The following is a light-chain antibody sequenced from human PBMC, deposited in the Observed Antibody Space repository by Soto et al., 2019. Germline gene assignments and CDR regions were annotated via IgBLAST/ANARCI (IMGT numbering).Light chain of an antibody. CDR1: QSVSSSY. CDR3: QQYGSSTGWT. CDR2: GAS. Sequence: ELVFTQSPGTLSLSPGERATLSCRASQSVSSSYLAWYQQKPGQAPRLLIYGASSRATGIPDRFSGSGSGTDFTLTISRLEPEDFAVYYCQQYGSSTGWTFGQGTKVDIK. J-gene: IGKJ1*01. V-gene: IGKV3-20*01.